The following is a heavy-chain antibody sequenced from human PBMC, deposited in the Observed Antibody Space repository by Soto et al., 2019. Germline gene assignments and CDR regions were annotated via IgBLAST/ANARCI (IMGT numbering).Heavy chain of an antibody. J-gene: IGHJ4*02. CDR2: IRGSGGST. D-gene: IGHD1-26*01. V-gene: IGHV3-23*01. CDR3: ARRCSGSYYDY. CDR1: GFTFSSYA. Sequence: EVQLLESGGGLVQPGGSLRLSCAASGFTFSSYAMRWVRQAPVKGLEWVSAIRGSGGSTYYADSVKGRFTISRDNSKNKLYLQMNSLRAEDTAVYYGARRCSGSYYDYWGQGTMVTVSS.